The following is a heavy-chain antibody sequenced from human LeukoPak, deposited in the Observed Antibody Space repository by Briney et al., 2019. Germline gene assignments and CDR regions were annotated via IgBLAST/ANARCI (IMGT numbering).Heavy chain of an antibody. CDR3: AKDSCPQRYGSFYY. D-gene: IGHD4-17*01. J-gene: IGHJ4*02. CDR2: ISGSGGST. Sequence: GGSLRLSCAASGLTFSSDAMSWVRQAPGKGLEWVSAISGSGGSTYYADSVKGRFTISRDNSKNTLYLQMNSLRAEDTAVYYCAKDSCPQRYGSFYYWGQGTLVTVSS. V-gene: IGHV3-23*01. CDR1: GLTFSSDA.